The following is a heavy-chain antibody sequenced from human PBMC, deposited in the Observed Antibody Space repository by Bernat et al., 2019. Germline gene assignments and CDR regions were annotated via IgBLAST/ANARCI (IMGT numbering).Heavy chain of an antibody. D-gene: IGHD4-17*01. Sequence: EVQLLESGGGLVQPGGSLRLSCAASGFTFSNYAMSWVRQAPGKGLEWVSAIGGRGGSTYYADSVKGRFTISRDNSKNTLYLQMNSLRAEDTAVYYCAKDDGDYFFFFDYWGQGTLVTVSS. CDR3: AKDDGDYFFFFDY. CDR1: GFTFSNYA. V-gene: IGHV3-23*01. J-gene: IGHJ4*02. CDR2: IGGRGGST.